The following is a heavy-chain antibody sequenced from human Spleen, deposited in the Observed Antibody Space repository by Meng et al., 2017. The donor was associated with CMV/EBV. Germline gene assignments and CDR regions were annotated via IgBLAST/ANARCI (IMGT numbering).Heavy chain of an antibody. D-gene: IGHD1-14*01. CDR2: ISSGSSTI. V-gene: IGHV3-48*04. CDR1: GFTFSSYS. J-gene: IGHJ6*02. Sequence: GESLKISCAASGFTFSSYSMNWVRQAPGKGLEWVSYISSGSSTIYYADSVKGRFTISRDNAKNSLYLQMNSLRAEDTAVYYCARDINSYYGMDVWGQGTTVTVSS. CDR3: ARDINSYYGMDV.